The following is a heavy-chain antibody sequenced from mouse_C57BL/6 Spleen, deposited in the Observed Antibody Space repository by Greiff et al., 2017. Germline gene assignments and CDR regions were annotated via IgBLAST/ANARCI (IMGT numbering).Heavy chain of an antibody. CDR3: ARGWNFTTVVAPNY. Sequence: QVQLQQPGAELVKPGASVKLSCKASGYTFTSYWMQWVKQRPGKGLEWIGEIDPSDSYTNYNQKFKGKATLTVDTSSSTAYMQLSSLTSEDSAVYYCARGWNFTTVVAPNYWGQGTSVTVSS. CDR2: IDPSDSYT. V-gene: IGHV1-50*01. J-gene: IGHJ4*01. D-gene: IGHD1-1*01. CDR1: GYTFTSYW.